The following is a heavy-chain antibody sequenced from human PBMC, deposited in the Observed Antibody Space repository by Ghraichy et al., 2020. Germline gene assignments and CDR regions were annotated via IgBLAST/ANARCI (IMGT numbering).Heavy chain of an antibody. CDR3: ARTHRDGYNFKYYYYYMDV. J-gene: IGHJ6*03. CDR2: IIPIFGTA. CDR1: GGTFSSYA. D-gene: IGHD5-24*01. V-gene: IGHV1-69*13. Sequence: SVNVSCKASGGTFSSYAISWVRQAPGQGLEWMGGIIPIFGTANYAQKFQGRVTITADESTSTAYMELSSLRSEDTAVYYCARTHRDGYNFKYYYYYMDVWGKGTTVTVSS.